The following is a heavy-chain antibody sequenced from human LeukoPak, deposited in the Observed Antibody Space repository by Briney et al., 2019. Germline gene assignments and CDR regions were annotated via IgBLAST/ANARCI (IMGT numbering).Heavy chain of an antibody. Sequence: GGSLRRSCAASGFTFSSYSMNWVRQAPGKGLEWVSSISSSSSYIYYADSVKGRFTISRDNAKNSLYLQMNSLRAEDTAVYYCARGRAAAGIDAFDPWGQGTLVTVSS. CDR1: GFTFSSYS. CDR2: ISSSSSYI. V-gene: IGHV3-21*01. CDR3: ARGRAAAGIDAFDP. D-gene: IGHD6-13*01. J-gene: IGHJ5*02.